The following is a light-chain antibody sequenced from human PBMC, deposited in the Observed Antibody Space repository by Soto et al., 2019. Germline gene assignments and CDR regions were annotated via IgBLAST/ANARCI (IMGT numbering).Light chain of an antibody. J-gene: IGLJ1*01. Sequence: QSALTKPASGNGFPGQSIAISCTGTSSDVGGYSYVSWYQQQPGKAPKLVISDVSNRPSGVSDRFSGSKSGNTASLTISGLQTEDEADYYCASYTTSSTYVFGTGTKVTVL. V-gene: IGLV2-14*01. CDR3: ASYTTSSTYV. CDR1: SSDVGGYSY. CDR2: DVS.